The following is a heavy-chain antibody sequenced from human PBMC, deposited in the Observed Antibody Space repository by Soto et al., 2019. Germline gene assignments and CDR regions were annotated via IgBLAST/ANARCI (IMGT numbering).Heavy chain of an antibody. V-gene: IGHV3-30-3*01. CDR2: ISYDGSNK. CDR1: GFTFSSYA. CDR3: ARDSQDSSGYYYAYFDY. D-gene: IGHD3-22*01. Sequence: PGGSLRLSCAASGFTFSSYAMHWVRQAPGKGLEWVAVISYDGSNKYYADSVKGRFTISRDNSKNTLYLQMNSLRAEDTAVYYCARDSQDSSGYYYAYFDYWGQGTLVTVSS. J-gene: IGHJ4*02.